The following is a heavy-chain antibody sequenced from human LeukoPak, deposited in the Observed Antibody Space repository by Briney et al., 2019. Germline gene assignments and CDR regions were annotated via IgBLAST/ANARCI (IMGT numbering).Heavy chain of an antibody. D-gene: IGHD6-13*01. CDR1: GFTFSSYW. Sequence: GGSLRLSCAASGFTFSSYWMGWVRQAPGKGLEWVANIKQGGSDKYYVGSVKGRFTVSRDNAQNSLYLQMNSLRAEDTAIYYCARKWSSSWSSFDYWGQGTLVTVSS. CDR3: ARKWSSSWSSFDY. V-gene: IGHV3-7*05. J-gene: IGHJ4*02. CDR2: IKQGGSDK.